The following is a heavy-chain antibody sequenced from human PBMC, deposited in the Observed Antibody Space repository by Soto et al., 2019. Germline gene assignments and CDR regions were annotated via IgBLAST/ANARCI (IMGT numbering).Heavy chain of an antibody. V-gene: IGHV1-69*06. CDR1: GGTFNNYV. Sequence: QVQLVQSGAEVKKPGSSVKVSCRASGGTFNNYVINWVRQAPGQGLEWMAGIIPIFGTPNYAQKFQGRVTITADKSTSTAYMELNSLRSEDTAVYYCAGRCDGTNCLAHFDYWGQGTLVNVPS. CDR2: IIPIFGTP. J-gene: IGHJ4*02. D-gene: IGHD2-2*01. CDR3: AGRCDGTNCLAHFDY.